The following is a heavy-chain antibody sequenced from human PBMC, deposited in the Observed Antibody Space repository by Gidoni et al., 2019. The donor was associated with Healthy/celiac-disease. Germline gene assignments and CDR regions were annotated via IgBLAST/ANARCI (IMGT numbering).Heavy chain of an antibody. J-gene: IGHJ4*02. V-gene: IGHV4-34*01. D-gene: IGHD2-2*01. Sequence: QVQLQQWGAGLLKPSEPLSLTCAVYGGSFSGYYWSWIRQPPGKGLEWIGEINHSGSTNYNPSLKSRVTISVDTSKNQFSLKLSSVTAADTAVYYCARGRKRYCSSTSCHGEFDYWGQGTLVTVSS. CDR3: ARGRKRYCSSTSCHGEFDY. CDR1: GGSFSGYY. CDR2: INHSGST.